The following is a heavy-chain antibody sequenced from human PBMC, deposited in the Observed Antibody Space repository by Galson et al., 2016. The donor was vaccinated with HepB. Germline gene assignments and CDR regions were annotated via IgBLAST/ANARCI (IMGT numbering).Heavy chain of an antibody. CDR3: ARDPVRIGEGVGNWFDP. CDR1: GYTFTNYY. CDR2: INPSGGST. D-gene: IGHD3-10*01. V-gene: IGHV1-46*01. Sequence: SVKVSCKASGYTFTNYYMHWVRQAPGQGLEWMGMINPSGGSTSYSQNFQGRVTMTTDTSTSTVYMDLSSLRSEDTAVYYCARDPVRIGEGVGNWFDPWGQGTLVTVSS. J-gene: IGHJ5*02.